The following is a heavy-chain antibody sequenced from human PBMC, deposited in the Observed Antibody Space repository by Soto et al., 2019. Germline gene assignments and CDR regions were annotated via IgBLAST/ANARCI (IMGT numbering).Heavy chain of an antibody. CDR3: AQIGPAPLRYFDWLSPAEYYFDY. J-gene: IGHJ4*02. CDR1: GFSLSTSGVG. D-gene: IGHD3-9*01. V-gene: IGHV2-5*01. Sequence: ESGPTLVNPTQTLTLTCTFSGFSLSTSGVGVGWIRQPPGKALEWLALIYWNDDKRYSPSLKSRLTITKDTSKNQVVLTMTNMDPVDTATYYCAQIGPAPLRYFDWLSPAEYYFDYWGQGTLVTVSS. CDR2: IYWNDDK.